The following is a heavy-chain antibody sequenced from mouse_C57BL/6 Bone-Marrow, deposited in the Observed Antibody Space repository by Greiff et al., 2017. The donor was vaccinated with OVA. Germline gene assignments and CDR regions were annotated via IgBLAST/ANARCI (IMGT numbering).Heavy chain of an antibody. CDR3: ARDYGSSYAFDY. CDR1: GFTFSDYY. V-gene: IGHV5-16*01. J-gene: IGHJ2*01. CDR2: INYDGSST. D-gene: IGHD1-1*01. Sequence: EVNVVESEGGLVQPGSSMKLSCTASGFTFSDYYMAWVRQVPEKGLEWVANINYDGSSTYYLDSLKSRFIISRDNAKNILYLQMSSLKSEDTATYYCARDYGSSYAFDYWGQGTTLTVSS.